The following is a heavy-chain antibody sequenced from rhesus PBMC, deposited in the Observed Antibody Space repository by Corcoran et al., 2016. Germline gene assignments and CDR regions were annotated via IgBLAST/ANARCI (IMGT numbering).Heavy chain of an antibody. CDR1: GGSISDDYY. V-gene: IGHV4-106*01. CDR2: IYGSGGGT. CDR3: ARERRGDITMFGLAS. J-gene: IGHJ4*01. Sequence: QVQLQESGPGLVKPSETLSLTCAVSGGSISDDYYWSWIRQPPGKGLEWIGYIYGSGGGTNYNPSLKNRVTISIDTSKNQFSLKLSSVTAADTAVYYCARERRGDITMFGLASWGQGVLVTVSS. D-gene: IGHD3-3*01.